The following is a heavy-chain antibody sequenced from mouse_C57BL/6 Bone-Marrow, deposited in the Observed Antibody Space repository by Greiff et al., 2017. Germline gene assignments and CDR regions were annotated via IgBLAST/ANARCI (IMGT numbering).Heavy chain of an antibody. CDR3: ARRDYDGSAFAY. Sequence: VQLQQSGAELMKPGASVKLSCKATGYTFTGYWIEWVKQRPGHGLEWIGEILPGSGSTNYNEKFKGKATFTADTSSNTAYMQLSSLTTEDSAIDYCARRDYDGSAFAYWGQGTLVTVSA. J-gene: IGHJ3*01. V-gene: IGHV1-9*01. CDR2: ILPGSGST. D-gene: IGHD1-1*01. CDR1: GYTFTGYW.